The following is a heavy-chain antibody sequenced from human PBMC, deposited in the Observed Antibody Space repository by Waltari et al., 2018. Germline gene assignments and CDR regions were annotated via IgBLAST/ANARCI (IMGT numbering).Heavy chain of an antibody. V-gene: IGHV3-33*01. J-gene: IGHJ4*02. CDR1: GFTFSSYG. Sequence: QVQLVESGGGVVQPGRSLRLSCAASGFTFSSYGMPWVRQAPGKGLEWVAVIWYDGSNKYYADSVKGRFTISRDNSKNTLYLQMNSLRAEDTAVYYCARDVSGYFDYWGQGTLVTVSS. CDR3: ARDVSGYFDY. CDR2: IWYDGSNK.